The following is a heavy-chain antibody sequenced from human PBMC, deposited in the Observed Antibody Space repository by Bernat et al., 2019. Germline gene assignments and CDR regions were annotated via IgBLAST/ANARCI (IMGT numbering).Heavy chain of an antibody. V-gene: IGHV3-53*01. CDR1: GFTVSSNY. J-gene: IGHJ4*02. CDR3: ARGWVGATSLDY. CDR2: IYSGGST. D-gene: IGHD1-26*01. Sequence: EVQLVESGGGLIQPGGSLRLSCAASGFTVSSNYMSWVRQAPGKGLEWVSVIYSGGSTYYADSVKGRFTISSDNSKTTLYLPMTSLRAEDPAVYYCARGWVGATSLDYWGQGTLVTVSS.